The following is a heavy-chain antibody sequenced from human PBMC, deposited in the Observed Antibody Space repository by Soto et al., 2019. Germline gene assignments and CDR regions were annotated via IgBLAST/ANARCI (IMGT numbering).Heavy chain of an antibody. D-gene: IGHD4-17*01. V-gene: IGHV4-39*01. Sequence: ETLSLTCTVSGDSIRIADYFWGWIRQPPGKGLDWIGSIYYSGRTYYNLSLKSRVTISIDMSRSQFSLTLNSVTAADTAVYYCARWSPNSSYGGWVGYWGQGTLVTVSS. CDR2: IYYSGRT. CDR1: GDSIRIADYF. J-gene: IGHJ4*02. CDR3: ARWSPNSSYGGWVGY.